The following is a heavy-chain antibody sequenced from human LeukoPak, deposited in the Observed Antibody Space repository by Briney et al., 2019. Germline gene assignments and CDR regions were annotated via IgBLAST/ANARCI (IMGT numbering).Heavy chain of an antibody. Sequence: GGSLRLSCAASGFTFDDYAMHWVRQAPGKGLEWVSGISWNSGSIGYADSVKGRFTISRDNAKNTLYLQMNSLRAEDTAVYYCASLILTGYYKAYYFDYWGQGTLVTVSS. D-gene: IGHD3-9*01. CDR1: GFTFDDYA. CDR2: ISWNSGSI. J-gene: IGHJ4*02. V-gene: IGHV3-9*01. CDR3: ASLILTGYYKAYYFDY.